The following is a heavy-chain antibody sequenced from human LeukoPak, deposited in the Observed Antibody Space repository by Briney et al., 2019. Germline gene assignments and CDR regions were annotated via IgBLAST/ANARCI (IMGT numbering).Heavy chain of an antibody. CDR1: GDSISSSTYY. D-gene: IGHD3-16*01. CDR3: ARHGLAARFNP. J-gene: IGHJ5*02. Sequence: SETLSLTCTVSGDSISSSTYYWGWIRQPPGKGLEWIGSIYYSGNTYYNVSLKSRATVSVDTSKNQFSLRLYSFTAADTAVYYCARHGLAARFNPWGQGTLVTVSS. CDR2: IYYSGNT. V-gene: IGHV4-39*01.